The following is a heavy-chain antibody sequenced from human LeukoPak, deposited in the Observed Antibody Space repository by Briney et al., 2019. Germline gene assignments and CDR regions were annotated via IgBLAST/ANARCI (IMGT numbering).Heavy chain of an antibody. CDR2: ISSASNTI. CDR3: ARDGWFGDYNWFDP. Sequence: GESLRLSCAASGFTFSSYSMNWVRQAPGKGLECVSYISSASNTIYYADSVEGRFTISRDNAKNSLYLQMNSLRAEDTAMYYCARDGWFGDYNWFDPWGQGTLVTVSS. CDR1: GFTFSSYS. J-gene: IGHJ5*02. D-gene: IGHD3-10*01. V-gene: IGHV3-48*01.